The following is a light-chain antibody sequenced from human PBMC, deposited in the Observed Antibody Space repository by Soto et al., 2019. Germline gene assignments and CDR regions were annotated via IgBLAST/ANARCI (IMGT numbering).Light chain of an antibody. V-gene: IGKV1-5*03. J-gene: IGKJ1*01. Sequence: DIQMTQSPSTLSASVGDRVTITCRASQSISSWLAWYQQKPGRAPKLLIYKASSLETGVPSRFSGSGSGTEFTLILSSLQPDDSASYYCQQYGSSSPWTFGQGTKVEIK. CDR2: KAS. CDR3: QQYGSSSPWT. CDR1: QSISSW.